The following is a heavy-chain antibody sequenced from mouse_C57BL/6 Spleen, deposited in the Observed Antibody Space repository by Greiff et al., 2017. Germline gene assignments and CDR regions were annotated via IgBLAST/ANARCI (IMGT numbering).Heavy chain of an antibody. CDR1: GYTFTSYG. V-gene: IGHV1-81*01. CDR3: AREVFITTVVATGAMDY. J-gene: IGHJ4*01. Sequence: QVQLQQSGAELARPGASVKLSCKASGYTFTSYGISWVKQRTGQGLEWIGEIYPRSGNTYYNEKFKGKATLTADKSSSTAYMELRSLTSEDSAVYFCAREVFITTVVATGAMDYWGQGTSVTVSS. CDR2: IYPRSGNT. D-gene: IGHD1-1*01.